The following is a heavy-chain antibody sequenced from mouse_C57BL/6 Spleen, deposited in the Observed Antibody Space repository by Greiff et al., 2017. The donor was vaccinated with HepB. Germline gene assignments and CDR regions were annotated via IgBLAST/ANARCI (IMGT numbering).Heavy chain of an antibody. J-gene: IGHJ2*01. D-gene: IGHD1-1*01. V-gene: IGHV1-19*01. CDR2: INPYNGGT. CDR1: GYTFTDYY. Sequence: VQLQQSGPVLVKPGASVKMSCKASGYTFTDYYMNWVKQSHGKSLEWIGVINPYNGGTSYNQKFKGKATLTVDKSSSTAYMELNSLTSEDSAVYYCASLNYGSSLDGGYFDYWGQGTTLTVSS. CDR3: ASLNYGSSLDGGYFDY.